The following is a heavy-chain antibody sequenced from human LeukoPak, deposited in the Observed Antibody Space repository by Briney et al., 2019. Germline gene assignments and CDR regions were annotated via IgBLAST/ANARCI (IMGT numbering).Heavy chain of an antibody. D-gene: IGHD2-2*02. Sequence: GGSLRLSCAASGFTFSSYGMHWVRQAPGKRLEWVAFIRYDGSNKYYADSVKGRFTISRDNSKNTLYLQMNSLRAEDTAVYYCAKGSRCSSTSCYMFDFDYWGQGTLVTVSS. CDR2: IRYDGSNK. CDR1: GFTFSSYG. CDR3: AKGSRCSSTSCYMFDFDY. J-gene: IGHJ4*02. V-gene: IGHV3-30*02.